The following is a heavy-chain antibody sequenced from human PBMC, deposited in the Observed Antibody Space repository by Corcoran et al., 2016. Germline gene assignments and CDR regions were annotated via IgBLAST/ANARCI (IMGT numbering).Heavy chain of an antibody. CDR1: GFTLSNDW. V-gene: IGHV3-15*07. CDR2: IKSKTDGGTT. J-gene: IGHJ4*02. CDR3: TTWFGPRGY. Sequence: EVQLVESGGGLVKPGGSLRLSCAASGFTLSNDWMNWVRQAPEKGLEWVGRIKSKTDGGTTDFAAPGKGRFTISRDDSKNTLYLQMNSLKTDDTAVYYCTTWFGPRGYWGQGTLVTVSS. D-gene: IGHD3-10*01.